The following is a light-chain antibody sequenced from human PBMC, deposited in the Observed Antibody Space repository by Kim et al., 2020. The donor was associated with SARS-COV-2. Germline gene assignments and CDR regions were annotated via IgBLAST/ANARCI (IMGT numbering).Light chain of an antibody. CDR2: DAS. J-gene: IGKJ1*01. Sequence: DIQMTQSPSALSASVGDRVIITCRASQSVGNWLAWYQQKPGKAPNLLIYDASSLESGVPSRFSGSGSGTEFNLTISSLQPDAFATYYCQQYGTYWTFGQGTKVDIK. CDR3: QQYGTYWT. V-gene: IGKV1-5*01. CDR1: QSVGNW.